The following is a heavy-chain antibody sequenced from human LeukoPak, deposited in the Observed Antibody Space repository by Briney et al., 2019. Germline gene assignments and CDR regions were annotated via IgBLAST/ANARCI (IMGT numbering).Heavy chain of an antibody. V-gene: IGHV3-49*03. J-gene: IGHJ4*02. Sequence: GGSLRLSCTASGFTFGDYAMSWFRQAPGKGLEWVGFIRSKAYGGTMEYAASVKGRFSISRDDSKSIAYLQMNSLKTEDTAVYYCTSTYYDILTGYRPLDYWGQGTLVTVSS. D-gene: IGHD3-9*01. CDR1: GFTFGDYA. CDR2: IRSKAYGGTM. CDR3: TSTYYDILTGYRPLDY.